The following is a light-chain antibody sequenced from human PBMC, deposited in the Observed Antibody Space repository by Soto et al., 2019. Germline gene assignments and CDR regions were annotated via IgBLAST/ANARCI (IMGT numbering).Light chain of an antibody. CDR3: QQYNSYST. CDR1: QSISNW. Sequence: DIQMTQSPSTLSASVGDRVTMTCRASQSISNWLAWYQQKPGKAPKLLIYDASSLESGVPSRFSGGGFGTEFTLTISSLQPDDFGTYYCQQYNSYSTFGQGTKVDIK. CDR2: DAS. J-gene: IGKJ1*01. V-gene: IGKV1-5*01.